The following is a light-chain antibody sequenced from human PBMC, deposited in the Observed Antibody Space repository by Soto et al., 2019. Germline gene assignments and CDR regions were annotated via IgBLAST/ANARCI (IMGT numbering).Light chain of an antibody. Sequence: QSVLTQPPSASGTPGQRVTISCSGSSSNIGSTSVYWYQQLPGTAPKLLIYDDDKRPSGIPDRFSGSKSGTSATLGITGFQTGDEADYYCGSWDSSLSAYVFGTGTKLTVL. CDR3: GSWDSSLSAYV. CDR1: SSNIGSTS. J-gene: IGLJ1*01. CDR2: DDD. V-gene: IGLV1-51*01.